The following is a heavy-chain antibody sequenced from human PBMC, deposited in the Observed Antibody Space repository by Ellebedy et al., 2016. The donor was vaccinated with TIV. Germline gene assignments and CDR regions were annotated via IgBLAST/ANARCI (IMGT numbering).Heavy chain of an antibody. J-gene: IGHJ5*02. CDR1: GGSISSYY. CDR2: ISTSGST. D-gene: IGHD6-6*01. Sequence: SETLSLTCTVSGGSISSYYWSWIRQPAGKGLEWIGRISTSGSTTYNPSLKSRVTMSVDTSKNQFSLKLSSVTAADTAAYYCARERSSSSSVDPWGQGTLVTVSS. CDR3: ARERSSSSSVDP. V-gene: IGHV4-4*07.